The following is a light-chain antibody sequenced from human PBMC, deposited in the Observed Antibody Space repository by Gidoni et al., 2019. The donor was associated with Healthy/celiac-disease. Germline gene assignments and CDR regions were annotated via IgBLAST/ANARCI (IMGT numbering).Light chain of an antibody. CDR3: QAWDSSTAV. CDR2: QNS. V-gene: IGLV3-1*01. CDR1: KLGDKF. J-gene: IGLJ2*01. Sequence: SYELTQPPSVSVSPGQTASITCSGDKLGDKFSFWYQQKPGPSPLLGIYQNSKRPSGIPERFSGSNSGNTATLTIRGTQAMDGADYYCQAWDSSTAVFGGGTKLTVL.